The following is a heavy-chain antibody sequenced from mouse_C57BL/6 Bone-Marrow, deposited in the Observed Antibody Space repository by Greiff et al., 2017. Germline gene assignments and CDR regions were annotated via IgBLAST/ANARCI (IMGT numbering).Heavy chain of an antibody. CDR1: GYTFTDYE. CDR2: IDPETGGT. Sequence: QVQLQQSGAELVRPGASVTLSCKASGYTFTDYEMHWVKQTPVHGLEWIGAIDPETGGTAYNQKFKGKATLTVDTSSSTAYMQLSSLTSEDSAVYYCARYGRRYFDVWGTGTTVTVSS. J-gene: IGHJ1*03. CDR3: ARYGRRYFDV. V-gene: IGHV1-15*01. D-gene: IGHD2-1*01.